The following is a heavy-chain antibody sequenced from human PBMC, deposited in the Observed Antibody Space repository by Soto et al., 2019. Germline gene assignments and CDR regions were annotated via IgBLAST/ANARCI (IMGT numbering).Heavy chain of an antibody. CDR2: ISYDGSNK. D-gene: IGHD5-18*01. J-gene: IGHJ4*02. CDR1: GFTFSSYA. V-gene: IGHV3-30-3*01. Sequence: ASGGGVVQPGRSLRLSCAASGFTFSSYAMHWVRQAPGKGLEWVAVISYDGSNKYYADSVKGRFTISRDNSKNTLYLQMNSLRAEDTAVYYCARGDVDTAMGVDYWGQGTLVTVSS. CDR3: ARGDVDTAMGVDY.